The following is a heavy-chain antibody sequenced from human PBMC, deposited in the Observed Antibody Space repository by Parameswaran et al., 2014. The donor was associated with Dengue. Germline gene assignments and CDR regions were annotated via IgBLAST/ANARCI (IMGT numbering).Heavy chain of an antibody. Sequence: VRQMPGKGLVWVSRINSDGSSTSYADSVKGRFTTSRDNAKNTLYLQMNSLRAEDTAVYYCARDYRYYDFWSGYSWNYYYYYGMDVWGQGTTVTVSS. CDR3: ARDYRYYDFWSGYSWNYYYYYGMDV. V-gene: IGHV3-74*01. CDR2: INSDGSST. D-gene: IGHD3-3*01. J-gene: IGHJ6*02.